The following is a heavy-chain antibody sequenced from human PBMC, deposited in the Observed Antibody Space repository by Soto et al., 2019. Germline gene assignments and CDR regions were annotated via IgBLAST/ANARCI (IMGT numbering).Heavy chain of an antibody. D-gene: IGHD2-15*01. CDR2: IIPIFGTA. J-gene: IGHJ6*02. CDR1: GGTFSSYA. Sequence: QVQLVQSGAEVKKPGSSVKVSCKASGGTFSSYAISWVRQAPGQGLEWMGGIIPIFGTANYAQKFQRRVTITADESTSTAYTELSSLRSEDTAVYYCARGYSSGGSCYPAVYYYGMDVWGQGTTVTVSS. CDR3: ARGYSSGGSCYPAVYYYGMDV. V-gene: IGHV1-69*01.